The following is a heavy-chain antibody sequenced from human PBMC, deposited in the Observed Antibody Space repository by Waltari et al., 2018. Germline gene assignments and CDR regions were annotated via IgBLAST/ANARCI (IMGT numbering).Heavy chain of an antibody. V-gene: IGHV1-69*01. CDR3: ARELGDTTDAFDI. Sequence: QVQLVQSGAAVKKPGSSVRVSCKASGGTFSSTSINWVRQTPGQGLEWMGVIVPLFGTPHYAQRFQGRVTITADESTATAYMELSSLRSADTAIYYCARELGDTTDAFDIWGQGTMVTVSS. CDR1: GGTFSSTS. D-gene: IGHD1-26*01. J-gene: IGHJ3*02. CDR2: IVPLFGTP.